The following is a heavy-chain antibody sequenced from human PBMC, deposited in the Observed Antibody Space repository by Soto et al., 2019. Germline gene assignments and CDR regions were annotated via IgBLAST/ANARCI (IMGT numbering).Heavy chain of an antibody. CDR3: ARGKTTVTTPFGYYYGMDV. Sequence: SVKGSCKASGGTFSSYAISWVRQAPGQGLEWMGGIIPIFGTANYAQKFQGRVTITADESTSTAYMELSSLRSEDTAVYYCARGKTTVTTPFGYYYGMDVWGQGTTVTVSS. D-gene: IGHD4-4*01. J-gene: IGHJ6*02. CDR1: GGTFSSYA. CDR2: IIPIFGTA. V-gene: IGHV1-69*13.